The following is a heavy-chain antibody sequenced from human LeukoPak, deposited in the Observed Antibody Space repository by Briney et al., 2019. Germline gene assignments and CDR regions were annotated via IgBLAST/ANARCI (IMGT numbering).Heavy chain of an antibody. CDR1: GFIFSGYG. V-gene: IGHV3-30*02. D-gene: IGHD1-26*01. CDR3: AKVPFLYWDLLGYYFDY. Sequence: GGSLRLSCAASGFIFSGYGMHWVRQAPGKGLEWVAFIRYDGSNTYYADSVKGRFTISRDNPKNTLHLQMNSLRAEDTAVYYCAKVPFLYWDLLGYYFDYWGQGTLVTVSS. J-gene: IGHJ4*02. CDR2: IRYDGSNT.